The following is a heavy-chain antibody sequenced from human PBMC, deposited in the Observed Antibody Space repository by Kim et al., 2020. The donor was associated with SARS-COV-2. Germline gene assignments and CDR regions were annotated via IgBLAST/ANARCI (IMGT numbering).Heavy chain of an antibody. Sequence: LKSRVTLSVDTSKNQCSLKLSSVTAADTAVYYCARAPGITIFGVVSAFDYWGQGTLVTVSS. J-gene: IGHJ4*02. CDR3: ARAPGITIFGVVSAFDY. D-gene: IGHD3-3*01. V-gene: IGHV4-59*01.